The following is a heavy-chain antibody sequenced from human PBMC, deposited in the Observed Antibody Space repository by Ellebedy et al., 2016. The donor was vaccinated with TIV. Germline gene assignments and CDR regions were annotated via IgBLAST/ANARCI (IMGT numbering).Heavy chain of an antibody. Sequence: LSLTCAASGFTFSRDWMNWVRQAPGRGLEFVANIKEDGSEKYYVDSVKGRFTISRDNAKNSLYLQMNSLRAEDTAVYYCARVPWTAVADWGQGTLVTVSS. J-gene: IGHJ4*02. V-gene: IGHV3-7*01. CDR3: ARVPWTAVAD. CDR2: IKEDGSEK. D-gene: IGHD6-13*01. CDR1: GFTFSRDW.